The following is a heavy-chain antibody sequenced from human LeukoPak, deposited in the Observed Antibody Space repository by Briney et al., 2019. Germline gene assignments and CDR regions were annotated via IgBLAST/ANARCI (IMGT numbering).Heavy chain of an antibody. J-gene: IGHJ3*02. V-gene: IGHV4-4*07. CDR1: GGSISSYY. D-gene: IGHD5-18*01. Sequence: SETLSLTCTVSGGSISSYYWSWIRQPAGKGLEWIGRIYTSGSTNYNPSLKSRVTMSVDTSKNQFSLKLSSVTAADTAVYYCARDAPRVSWVQLWSRTDAFDIWGQGTMVTVSS. CDR2: IYTSGST. CDR3: ARDAPRVSWVQLWSRTDAFDI.